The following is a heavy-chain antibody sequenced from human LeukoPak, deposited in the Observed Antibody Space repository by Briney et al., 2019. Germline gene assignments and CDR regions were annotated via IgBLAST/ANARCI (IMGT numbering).Heavy chain of an antibody. CDR2: IYYSGGT. V-gene: IGHV4-59*01. D-gene: IGHD4-17*01. J-gene: IGHJ6*02. CDR1: GGPISSYY. CDR3: AGERTVTTPLGYYYYGMDV. Sequence: SETLSLTCTASGGPISSYYWSWIRQPPGKGLEWIGYIYYSGGTNYNPSLKSRVTISVDTSKNQFSLKLSSVTAAGTAVYYCAGERTVTTPLGYYYYGMDVWGQGTTVTVSS.